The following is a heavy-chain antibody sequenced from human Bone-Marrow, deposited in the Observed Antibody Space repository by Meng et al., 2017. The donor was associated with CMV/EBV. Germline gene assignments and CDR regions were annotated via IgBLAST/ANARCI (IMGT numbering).Heavy chain of an antibody. J-gene: IGHJ3*02. CDR2: INHSGST. V-gene: IGHV4-34*01. CDR3: ARGRYCSSTSCFRYAFDI. CDR1: GGSFSGYY. Sequence: SETLSLTCAVYGGSFSGYYWSWIRQPPGKGLEWIGEINHSGSTNYNPSLKSRVTISVDTSKNQFSLKLSSVTAADTAVYCCARGRYCSSTSCFRYAFDIWGQGTMVTVSS. D-gene: IGHD2-2*01.